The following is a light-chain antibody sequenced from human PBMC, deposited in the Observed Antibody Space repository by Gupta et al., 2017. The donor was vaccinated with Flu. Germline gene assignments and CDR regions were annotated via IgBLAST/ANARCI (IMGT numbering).Light chain of an antibody. CDR3: QVWDSSSDHLWV. J-gene: IGLJ3*02. Sequence: SSVLTQPPSVSVAPGQTARITCGGNNIGSKSVDWYQQKPGQAPVLVVYDDSDRRSGSPERFSGSNSGNTATLTISRVEAGDEADYYCQVWDSSSDHLWVFGGGTKLTVL. V-gene: IGLV3-21*02. CDR2: DDS. CDR1: NIGSKS.